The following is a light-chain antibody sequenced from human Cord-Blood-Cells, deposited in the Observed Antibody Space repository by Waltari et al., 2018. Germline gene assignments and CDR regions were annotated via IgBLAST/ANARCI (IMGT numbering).Light chain of an antibody. CDR1: SLRRAS. Sequence: SSELTQDPAVSVALGQTVRITCKGDSLRRASASRYQQKPGQAPVLVIYGKNNRPSGIPDRFSGSSSGNTASLTITGAQAEDEADYYCNSRDSSGNHLVFGGGTKLTVL. J-gene: IGLJ2*01. CDR2: GKN. CDR3: NSRDSSGNHLV. V-gene: IGLV3-19*01.